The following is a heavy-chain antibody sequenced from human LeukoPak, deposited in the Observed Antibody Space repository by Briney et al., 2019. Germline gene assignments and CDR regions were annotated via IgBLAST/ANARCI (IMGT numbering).Heavy chain of an antibody. D-gene: IGHD6-19*01. Sequence: PGGSLRLSCAASGFTFSSYGMSWVRQAPGKGLEWVSAISGSGGSTYYADSVKGRFTISRDNARNSLYLQMNSLRAEDTAVYYCARGGSGWSTPFDYWGQGTLVTVSS. J-gene: IGHJ4*02. CDR2: ISGSGGST. V-gene: IGHV3-23*01. CDR3: ARGGSGWSTPFDY. CDR1: GFTFSSYG.